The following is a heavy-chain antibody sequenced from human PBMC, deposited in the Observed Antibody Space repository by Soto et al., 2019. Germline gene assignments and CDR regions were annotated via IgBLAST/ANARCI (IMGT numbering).Heavy chain of an antibody. V-gene: IGHV1-18*01. D-gene: IGHD2-15*01. CDR1: GYTFTSYG. Sequence: ASVKVSCKASGYTFTSYGISWVRQAPGQGLEWMGWISAYNGNTNYAQKLQGRVTMTTDTSTSTAYMELRSLRSDDTAVYYFARKFYCSGGSCYDGHWFDPWGQGTLVTVSS. CDR3: ARKFYCSGGSCYDGHWFDP. CDR2: ISAYNGNT. J-gene: IGHJ5*02.